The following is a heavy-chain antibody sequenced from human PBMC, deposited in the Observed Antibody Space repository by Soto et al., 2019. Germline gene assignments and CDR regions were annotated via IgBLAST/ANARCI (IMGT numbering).Heavy chain of an antibody. V-gene: IGHV3-30*03. J-gene: IGHJ4*02. CDR1: DFDFSSYG. D-gene: IGHD3-10*01. CDR3: ARDSGWPILNFDN. Sequence: PGGSLRLSCAASDFDFSSYGIHWVRQAPGKGLEWVAASSYDGRETFYADSAKGLFTVSKEMSKNTAFLQMNALRLEDTAVYFCARDSGWPILNFDNWGQGTPVTVS. CDR2: SSYDGRET.